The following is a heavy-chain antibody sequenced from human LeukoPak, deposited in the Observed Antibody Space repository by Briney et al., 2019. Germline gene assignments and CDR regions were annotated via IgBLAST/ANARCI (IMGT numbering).Heavy chain of an antibody. D-gene: IGHD3-22*01. Sequence: SETLSLTCTVSGGSISSYYWSWIRQPPGKGLEWIGYIYYSGSTNYNPSLKSRVTISVDTSKNQFSLKLSSVTAADTAVYYCARVGGYYYDSSGYYYGWFDPWGQGTLVTVSS. CDR2: IYYSGST. V-gene: IGHV4-59*12. CDR1: GGSISSYY. CDR3: ARVGGYYYDSSGYYYGWFDP. J-gene: IGHJ5*02.